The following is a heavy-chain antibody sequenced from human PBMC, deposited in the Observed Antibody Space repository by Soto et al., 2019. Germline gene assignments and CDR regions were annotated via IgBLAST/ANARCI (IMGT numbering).Heavy chain of an antibody. V-gene: IGHV4-30-4*01. Sequence: PSETLSLTCTVSGGSISSGDYYWSWIRQPPGKGLEWIGYIYYSGSTYYNPSLKSRVTISVDTSKNQFSLKLSSVTAADTAVYYCARAVEIVPQGKPGGGFDTWGQGTLVTVSS. CDR2: IYYSGST. J-gene: IGHJ5*02. CDR1: GGSISSGDYY. D-gene: IGHD2-21*01. CDR3: ARAVEIVPQGKPGGGFDT.